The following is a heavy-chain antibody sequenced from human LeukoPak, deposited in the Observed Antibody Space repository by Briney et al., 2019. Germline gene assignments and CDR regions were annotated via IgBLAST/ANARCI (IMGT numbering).Heavy chain of an antibody. CDR3: ARDRGDYLDYYYGMDV. CDR2: VYYSGST. J-gene: IGHJ6*04. CDR1: GVSISSYY. D-gene: IGHD3-10*01. V-gene: IGHV4-59*01. Sequence: SETLSLTGTVSGVSISSYYWSWIRQPPGKGLEWIGYVYYSGSTNYNPSLKSRVTISVDTSKNQFSLKLSSVTAADTAVYYCARDRGDYLDYYYGMDVWGKGTTVTVSS.